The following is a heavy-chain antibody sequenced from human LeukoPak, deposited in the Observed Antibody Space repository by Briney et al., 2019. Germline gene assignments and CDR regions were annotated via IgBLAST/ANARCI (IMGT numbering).Heavy chain of an antibody. CDR2: IYYSWST. CDR1: GVSINSYY. Sequence: SETLSLTCTVSGVSINSYYWIWIPQPPGKGLEGIRYIYYSWSTNYNPPLQSRVNISVDTSKNQSYLTLSPLTAADTAVYYCAKAPDDSSGYYFDYWGQGTLVTVSS. V-gene: IGHV4-59*01. J-gene: IGHJ4*02. CDR3: AKAPDDSSGYYFDY. D-gene: IGHD6-19*01.